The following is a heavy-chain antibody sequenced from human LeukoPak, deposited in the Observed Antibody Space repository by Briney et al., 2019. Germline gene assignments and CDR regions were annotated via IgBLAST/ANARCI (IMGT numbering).Heavy chain of an antibody. V-gene: IGHV3-30*03. J-gene: IGHJ3*02. CDR2: TSYDGTSK. CDR3: ARSRYCSGGNCYLDAFDI. Sequence: GGSLRLSCVGSGFDFSNNGMYWVRQAPGKGLEWVAVTSYDGTSKYYADSVQGRVTISRDNSKSTAYLQMTSLRAEDTAVYYCARSRYCSGGNCYLDAFDIWGQGTMVTVSS. CDR1: GFDFSNNG. D-gene: IGHD2-15*01.